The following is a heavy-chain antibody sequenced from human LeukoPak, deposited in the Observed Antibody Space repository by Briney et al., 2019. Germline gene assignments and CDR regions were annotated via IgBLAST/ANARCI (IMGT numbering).Heavy chain of an antibody. J-gene: IGHJ4*02. V-gene: IGHV3-74*01. CDR3: ATKQWLAPPPDS. Sequence: GGALRPSCAASGFTLHKYWVLLVRQTPGKGLEGVSRINTDGTVTTYADSVKGRFTVSRDNADNTMFLQMNSVRDEDTAVYYCATKQWLAPPPDSWGQGTPVTVSS. CDR2: INTDGTVT. CDR1: GFTLHKYW. D-gene: IGHD6-19*01.